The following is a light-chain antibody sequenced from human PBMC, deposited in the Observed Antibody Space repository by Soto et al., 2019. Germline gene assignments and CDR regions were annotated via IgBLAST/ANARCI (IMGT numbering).Light chain of an antibody. CDR2: AAS. V-gene: IGKV3-15*01. CDR3: QQYRNWPRT. J-gene: IGKJ1*01. Sequence: EIVMTQSPATLSVSPGERATLSCRASQSVSSDLAWYQQQPGQTPSLLIYAASTRATRIPARFSGRGSGTELTLTISSLQSDDFADSYCQQYRNWPRTFGQGTKVEI. CDR1: QSVSSD.